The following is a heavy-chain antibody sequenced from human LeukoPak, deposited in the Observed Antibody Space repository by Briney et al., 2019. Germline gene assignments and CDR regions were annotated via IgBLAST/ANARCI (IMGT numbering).Heavy chain of an antibody. CDR2: IYHSGST. CDR1: GGSISSGGYS. CDR3: ARQGGYSSSWYGAFDI. J-gene: IGHJ3*02. V-gene: IGHV4-30-2*01. D-gene: IGHD6-13*01. Sequence: SEILSLTCAVSGGSISSGGYSWSWIRQPPGKGLEWIGYIYHSGSTYYNPSLKSRVTISVDRSKSQFSLKLSSVTAADTAVYYCARQGGYSSSWYGAFDIWGQGTMVTVSS.